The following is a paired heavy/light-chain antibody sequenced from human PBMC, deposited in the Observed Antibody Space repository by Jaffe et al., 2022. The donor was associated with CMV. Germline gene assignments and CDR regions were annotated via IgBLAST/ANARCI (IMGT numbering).Light chain of an antibody. CDR2: QNS. CDR3: QVWVSSLGV. J-gene: IGLJ1*01. CDR1: NLGAKLGDKY. V-gene: IGLV3-1*01. Sequence: SYELTQPPSVSASPGQTASITCSGHNLGAKLGDKYVSWYQQKPGQSPVLLMYQNSRRPSGIPERFSGSNSGDTATLTISGTQAMDEGDYYCQVWVSSLGVFGTGTKVTVL.
Heavy chain of an antibody. D-gene: IGHD3-16*02. V-gene: IGHV3-48*03. CDR2: INIYSTTI. Sequence: EVQLVESGGGSVQPGGSLRLSCAASGFALDNYEMNWVRQAPGKGLEWVSFINIYSTTIYYADSVKGRFAVSRDNARNSVFLQMNSLRAEDTAVYYCARETNYRVTSAFDSWGPGTLVTVSS. CDR1: GFALDNYE. J-gene: IGHJ4*02. CDR3: ARETNYRVTSAFDS.